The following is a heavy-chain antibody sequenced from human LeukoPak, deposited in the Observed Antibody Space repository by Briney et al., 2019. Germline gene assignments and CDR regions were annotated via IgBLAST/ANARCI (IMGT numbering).Heavy chain of an antibody. CDR2: INTKSGGT. CDR1: GYTFTGYY. V-gene: IGHV1-2*02. Sequence: ASVKVSCKASGYTFTGYYMHWVRQAPGQGLEWMGWINTKSGGTNYAQKFQGRVTMTRDTSISTADMELSRRRSDDTAADYCARVGCSGGSCYHMNWFDPWGQGTMVTVSS. CDR3: ARVGCSGGSCYHMNWFDP. D-gene: IGHD2-15*01. J-gene: IGHJ5*02.